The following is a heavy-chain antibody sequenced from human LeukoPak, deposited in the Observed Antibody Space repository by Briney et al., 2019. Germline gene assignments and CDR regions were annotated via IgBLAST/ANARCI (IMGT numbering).Heavy chain of an antibody. CDR2: MDSDGSIT. J-gene: IGHJ5*02. CDR3: VRGGNYVWGSYDP. D-gene: IGHD3-16*01. V-gene: IGHV3-74*01. Sequence: PGGSLRLSCVVSGFMSSSYWMHWVRQVPGKGLVWVSSMDSDGSITTYADSVKGRFTISRDNAKKTLYLQMSSLRAEDTAVYYCVRGGNYVWGSYDPWGQGTLVTVSS. CDR1: GFMSSSYW.